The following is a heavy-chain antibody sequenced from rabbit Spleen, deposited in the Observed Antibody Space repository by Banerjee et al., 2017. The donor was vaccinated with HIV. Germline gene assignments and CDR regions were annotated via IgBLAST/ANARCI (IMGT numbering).Heavy chain of an antibody. CDR1: GFSFSDRDV. J-gene: IGHJ3*01. D-gene: IGHD1-1*01. CDR3: ARDLPSVVGWNFGL. CDR2: INVYTGKP. Sequence: QSLEESGGGLVKPGAFLTLTCKASGFSFSDRDVMCWVRQAPGKGLQWIACINVYTGKPVYATWAKGRCTMSRASSATVTLQMTSLTTADTATYFCARDLPSVVGWNFGLWGQGTLVTVS. V-gene: IGHV1S40*01.